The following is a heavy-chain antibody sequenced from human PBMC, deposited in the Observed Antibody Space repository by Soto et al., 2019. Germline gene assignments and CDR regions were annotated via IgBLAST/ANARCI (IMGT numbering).Heavy chain of an antibody. CDR3: ARDRSGGYYYYGMDV. CDR1: GFTFSSYG. J-gene: IGHJ6*02. CDR2: IWYDGSNK. V-gene: IGHV3-33*01. Sequence: QVQLVESGGGVVQPGRSLRLSCAASGFTFSSYGRHWVRQAPGKGLEWVAVIWYDGSNKYYADSVKGRFTISRDNSKNTLYLQMNSLRAEDTAVYYCARDRSGGYYYYGMDVWGQGTTVTVSS. D-gene: IGHD6-19*01.